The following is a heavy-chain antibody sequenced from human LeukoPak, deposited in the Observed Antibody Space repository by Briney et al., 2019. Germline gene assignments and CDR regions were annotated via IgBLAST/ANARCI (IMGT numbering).Heavy chain of an antibody. D-gene: IGHD3-16*02. Sequence: SETLSLTCSVSGGSISSYYWSWIRQPPGKGLEWIGYIYYSGSTNYNPSLKSRVTISVDTSKNQFSLKLSSVTAADTALYYCARLRSLRLGELSLSSYYYGMDVWGQGTTVTVSS. J-gene: IGHJ6*02. CDR2: IYYSGST. V-gene: IGHV4-59*08. CDR1: GGSISSYY. CDR3: ARLRSLRLGELSLSSYYYGMDV.